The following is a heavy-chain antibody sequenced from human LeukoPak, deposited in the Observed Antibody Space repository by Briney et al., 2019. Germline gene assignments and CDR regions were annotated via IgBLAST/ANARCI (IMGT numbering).Heavy chain of an antibody. Sequence: SETLSLTCTVSGGSISSGSYYWSWIRQPAGKGLEWIGRIYTSGSTNYNPSHKSRVTISVDTSKNQFSLKLSSVTAADTAVYYCARSGGWSEYFDYWGQGTLVTVSS. CDR1: GGSISSGSYY. D-gene: IGHD6-19*01. CDR3: ARSGGWSEYFDY. CDR2: IYTSGST. J-gene: IGHJ4*02. V-gene: IGHV4-61*02.